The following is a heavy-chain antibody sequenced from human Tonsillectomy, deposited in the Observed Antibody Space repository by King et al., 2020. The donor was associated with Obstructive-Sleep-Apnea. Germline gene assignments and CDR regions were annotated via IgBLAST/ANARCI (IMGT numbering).Heavy chain of an antibody. V-gene: IGHV4-59*08. Sequence: QLQESGPGLVKPSETLSLTCTVSGGSINNYYWSWIRQPPGKGLEWIGYIYYSGSTNYNPALNSRVTISLDTSNNQFSLKLSSVTAADTAVYYCAVDSNGFYYPNYWGQGTLVTVSS. J-gene: IGHJ4*02. D-gene: IGHD3-22*01. CDR2: IYYSGST. CDR3: AVDSNGFYYPNY. CDR1: GGSINNYY.